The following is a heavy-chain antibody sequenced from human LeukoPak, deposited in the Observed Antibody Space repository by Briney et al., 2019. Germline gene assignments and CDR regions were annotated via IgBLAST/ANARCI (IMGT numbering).Heavy chain of an antibody. D-gene: IGHD6-13*01. CDR1: GFTVSSNY. Sequence: RTGGSLRLSCAASGFTVSSNYMSWVRQAPGKGLEWVSVIYSSGSTYYADSVKGRFTISRDNSKNTLYLQMNSLRAEDTAVYYCARGTWYSSSWYDWYFDLWGRGTLVTVSS. V-gene: IGHV3-53*01. CDR3: ARGTWYSSSWYDWYFDL. CDR2: IYSSGST. J-gene: IGHJ2*01.